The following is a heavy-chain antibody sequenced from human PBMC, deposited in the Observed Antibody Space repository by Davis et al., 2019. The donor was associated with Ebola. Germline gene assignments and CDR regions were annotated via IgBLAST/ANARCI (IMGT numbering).Heavy chain of an antibody. D-gene: IGHD5-12*01. J-gene: IGHJ4*02. V-gene: IGHV4-34*01. Sequence: MPSETLSLTCAVYGGSFSGYYWSWIRQPPGKGLEWIGEINHSGSTNYNPSLKSRVTISVNTSKNQFSLKLNSVTAADTAMYYCARSGYTGYDPRINFDFWGQGTLVTVSS. CDR3: ARSGYTGYDPRINFDF. CDR2: INHSGST. CDR1: GGSFSGYY.